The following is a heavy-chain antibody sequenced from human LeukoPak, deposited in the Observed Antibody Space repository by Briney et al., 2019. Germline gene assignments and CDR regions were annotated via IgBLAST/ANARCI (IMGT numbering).Heavy chain of an antibody. Sequence: PGGSQRLSCAASGFTFTEYAMHWVRQAPGKGLEWVALISYDGSRTDYADSVKGRFTISRDNSKNTLYLQMNSLRAEDTAVYYCAREISDCSSTSCYTLGPYYYYYYYMDVWGKGTTVTVSS. CDR3: AREISDCSSTSCYTLGPYYYYYYYMDV. CDR2: ISYDGSRT. V-gene: IGHV3-30*01. CDR1: GFTFTEYA. D-gene: IGHD2-2*02. J-gene: IGHJ6*03.